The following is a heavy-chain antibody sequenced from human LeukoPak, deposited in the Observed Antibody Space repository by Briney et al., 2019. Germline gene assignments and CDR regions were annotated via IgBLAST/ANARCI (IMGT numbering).Heavy chain of an antibody. CDR2: ISAYNGNT. V-gene: IGHV1-18*01. CDR3: ARGSTVTTSYYYMDV. J-gene: IGHJ6*03. CDR1: GYTFTSYG. D-gene: IGHD4-17*01. Sequence: ASVKVSCMASGYTFTSYGIIWVRQAPGQGLEWMGWISAYNGNTNYAQKLQGRVTMTTDTSTSTAYMELRSLRSDDTAVYYCARGSTVTTSYYYMDVWGKGTTVTVSS.